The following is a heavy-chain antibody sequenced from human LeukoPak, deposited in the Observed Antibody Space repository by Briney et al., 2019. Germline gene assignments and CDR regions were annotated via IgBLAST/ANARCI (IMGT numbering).Heavy chain of an antibody. Sequence: GGSLRLSCAASGFTFSSYGMDWVRQAPGKGLEWVAFIRDDGSNKYYADSVKGRFTISRDNSKNTLYLQMNSLRAEDTAVYYCARVVDGSGYLFDYWGQGTLVTVSS. D-gene: IGHD3-3*01. CDR3: ARVVDGSGYLFDY. J-gene: IGHJ4*02. V-gene: IGHV3-30*02. CDR2: IRDDGSNK. CDR1: GFTFSSYG.